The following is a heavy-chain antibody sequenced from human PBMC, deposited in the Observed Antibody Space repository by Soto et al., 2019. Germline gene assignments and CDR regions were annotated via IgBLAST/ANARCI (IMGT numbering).Heavy chain of an antibody. CDR3: ARDRWQCATTSCSTLGA. J-gene: IGHJ5*02. V-gene: IGHV3-33*01. CDR1: GFTFSTFG. D-gene: IGHD2-2*02. Sequence: QPGGSLRLSFATSGFTFSTFGMHWVRQAPGKGLEWVADIWNDGGRRYYADSVKDRFTISRDNSKSTLYLQMNSLRVEDTAVYYCARDRWQCATTSCSTLGAWGQGTLVTVSS. CDR2: IWNDGGRR.